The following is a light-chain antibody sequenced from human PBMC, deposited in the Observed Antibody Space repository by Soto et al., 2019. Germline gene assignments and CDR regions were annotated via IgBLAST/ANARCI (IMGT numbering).Light chain of an antibody. CDR1: QSVSSL. Sequence: VLTQSPGTLSLSPGERVTLSCRASQSVSSLLAWYQQKPGQAPRLLIYSTSTRATGIPARFSGSGSGTEFPLTISSLQSEDFAIYYCQQYHYWPYTFGQGTKVDIK. J-gene: IGKJ2*01. CDR2: STS. CDR3: QQYHYWPYT. V-gene: IGKV3-15*01.